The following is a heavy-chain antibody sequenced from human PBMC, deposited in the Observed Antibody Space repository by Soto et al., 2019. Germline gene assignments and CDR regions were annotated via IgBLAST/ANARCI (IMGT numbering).Heavy chain of an antibody. CDR1: GFSLNTGGVG. J-gene: IGHJ4*02. CDR2: IYWDDDK. Sequence: QITLKESGPTLVKPTQTLTLTCSFSGFSLNTGGVGVGWIRQPPGKALEWLAVIYWDDDKSWSLSLKDRLTITRDASEDQVVLTVTNMDPVDTATYYCARRRGGFGGGWTTPYFDYWGQGTLVTVSS. D-gene: IGHD6-19*01. V-gene: IGHV2-5*02. CDR3: ARRRGGFGGGWTTPYFDY.